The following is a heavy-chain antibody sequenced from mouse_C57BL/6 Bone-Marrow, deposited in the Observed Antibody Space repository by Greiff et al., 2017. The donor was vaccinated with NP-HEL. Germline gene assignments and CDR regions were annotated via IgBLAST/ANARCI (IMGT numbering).Heavy chain of an antibody. CDR3: ARRSFTTVDYFDY. D-gene: IGHD1-1*01. CDR1: GYTFTSYW. V-gene: IGHV1-52*01. J-gene: IGHJ2*01. CDR2: IDPSDSET. Sequence: QVQLQQPGAELVRPGSSVKLSFKASGYTFTSYWMHWVKQRPIQGLEWIGNIDPSDSETHYNQKFKDKATLTVDKSSSTAYMQLSSLTSEDSAVYYCARRSFTTVDYFDYWGQGTTLTVSS.